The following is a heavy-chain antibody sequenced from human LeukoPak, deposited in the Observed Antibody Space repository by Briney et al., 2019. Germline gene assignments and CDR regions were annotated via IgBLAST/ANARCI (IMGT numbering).Heavy chain of an antibody. J-gene: IGHJ4*02. Sequence: GGSLRLPCAASGFSFSSHAMHWVRQAPGKGLEWVTVIPYDGTDKYYADSVKGRFTISRDNSKNTVYLQMNSLRAEDTAVYYCGRDPKRYCSGGSCYVDYWGQGTLVTVSS. V-gene: IGHV3-30-3*01. D-gene: IGHD2-15*01. CDR1: GFSFSSHA. CDR2: IPYDGTDK. CDR3: GRDPKRYCSGGSCYVDY.